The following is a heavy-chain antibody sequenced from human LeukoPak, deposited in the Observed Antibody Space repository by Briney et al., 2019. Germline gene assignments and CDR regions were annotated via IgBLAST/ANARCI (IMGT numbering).Heavy chain of an antibody. Sequence: QPGGSLRLSCAASGFTFSSYGMHWVRQAPGKGLEWVAVISYDGSNKYYADSVKGRFTISRDNSKNTLYLQMNSLRAEDTAVYYCAKELGYCSGGSCYSHSFDYWGQGTLVTVSS. J-gene: IGHJ4*02. V-gene: IGHV3-30*18. CDR2: ISYDGSNK. CDR3: AKELGYCSGGSCYSHSFDY. D-gene: IGHD2-15*01. CDR1: GFTFSSYG.